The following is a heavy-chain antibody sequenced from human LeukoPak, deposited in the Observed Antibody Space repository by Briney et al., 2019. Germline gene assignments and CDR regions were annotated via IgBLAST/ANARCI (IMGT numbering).Heavy chain of an antibody. CDR1: GYSISSGYY. CDR3: ARGDYYDNSGYLYY. V-gene: IGHV4-38-2*01. Sequence: PSETLSLTCAVSGYSISSGYYWGWIRQPPGTGLEWIGSIYHSGSTYYNPSLKSRVTISVDTSKNQFSLKLSSVTAADTAVYYCARGDYYDNSGYLYYWGQRTLVTVSS. J-gene: IGHJ4*02. CDR2: IYHSGST. D-gene: IGHD3-22*01.